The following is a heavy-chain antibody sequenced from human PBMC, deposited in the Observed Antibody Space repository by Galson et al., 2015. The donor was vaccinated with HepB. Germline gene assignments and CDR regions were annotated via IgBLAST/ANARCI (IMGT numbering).Heavy chain of an antibody. CDR2: ISSSSSYI. CDR3: ARDLGYSSSWYVGYYYYGMDV. D-gene: IGHD6-13*01. CDR1: GFTFSSYS. J-gene: IGHJ6*02. Sequence: SLRLSCAASGFTFSSYSMNWVRQAPGKGLEWVSSISSSSSYIYYADSVKGRFTISRDNAKNSLYLQMNSLRAEDTAVYYCARDLGYSSSWYVGYYYYGMDVWGQGTTVTVSS. V-gene: IGHV3-21*01.